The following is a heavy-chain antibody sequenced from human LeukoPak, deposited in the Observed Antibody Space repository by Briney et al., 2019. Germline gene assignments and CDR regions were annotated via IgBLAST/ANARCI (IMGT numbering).Heavy chain of an antibody. CDR3: AREHWKNPDY. D-gene: IGHD1/OR15-1a*01. CDR2: ISSSSSYT. J-gene: IGHJ4*02. Sequence: PGGSLRLSCAASGFTFSDYYMSWIRQAPGKGLEWVSYISSSSSYTNYADSVKGRFTISRDNAKNSLYLQMNSLRAENTAVYYCAREHWKNPDYWGQGTLVTVSS. V-gene: IGHV3-11*05. CDR1: GFTFSDYY.